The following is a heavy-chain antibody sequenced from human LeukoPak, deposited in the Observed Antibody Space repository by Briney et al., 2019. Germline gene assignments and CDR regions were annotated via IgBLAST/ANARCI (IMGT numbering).Heavy chain of an antibody. D-gene: IGHD3-3*01. Sequence: ASGKVSCKASGYTFTGYYMHWVRQAPGQGLEWTGWINPNSGGTNYAQKFQGRVTMTRDTSISTAYMELSRLRSDDTAVYYCARLGFAYDFWSGYYTTGDYWGQGTLVTVSS. CDR2: INPNSGGT. CDR3: ARLGFAYDFWSGYYTTGDY. J-gene: IGHJ4*02. CDR1: GYTFTGYY. V-gene: IGHV1-2*02.